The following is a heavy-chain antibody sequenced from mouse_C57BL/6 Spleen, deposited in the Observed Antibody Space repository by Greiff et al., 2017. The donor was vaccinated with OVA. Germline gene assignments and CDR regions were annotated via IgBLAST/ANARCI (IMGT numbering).Heavy chain of an antibody. CDR1: GYSITSGYY. D-gene: IGHD4-1*01. CDR2: ISYDGSN. J-gene: IGHJ2*01. Sequence: EVQLQESGPGLVKPSQSLSLTCSVTGYSITSGYYWNWIRQFPGNKLEWMGYISYDGSNNYNPSLKNRISITRDTSKNQFFLKLNSVTTEDTATYYCARVRTGTYYFDYWGQGTTLTVSS. V-gene: IGHV3-6*01. CDR3: ARVRTGTYYFDY.